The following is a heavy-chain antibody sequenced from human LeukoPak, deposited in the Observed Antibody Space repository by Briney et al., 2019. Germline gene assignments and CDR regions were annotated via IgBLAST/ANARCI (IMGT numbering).Heavy chain of an antibody. Sequence: GGSLRLSCAASGFTFSRYAMSWVRQAPGKGLEWLSAISGSGGSTYYADSVKGRFPVSRDNSKNTLYLQINTLRAEDAAVYYCAKGAGPLAAAGRATDSWGQGTLVIVSS. CDR3: AKGAGPLAAAGRATDS. CDR1: GFTFSRYA. D-gene: IGHD6-13*01. V-gene: IGHV3-23*01. CDR2: ISGSGGST. J-gene: IGHJ4*02.